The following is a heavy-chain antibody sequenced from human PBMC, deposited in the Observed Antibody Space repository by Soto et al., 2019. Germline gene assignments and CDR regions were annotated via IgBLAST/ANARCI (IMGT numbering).Heavy chain of an antibody. V-gene: IGHV4-34*01. D-gene: IGHD3-10*01. J-gene: IGHJ6*03. CDR1: GGSFSGYY. Sequence: PSETLSLTCAVYGGSFSGYYWSWIRQPPGKGLEWIGEINHSGSTNYNPSLKSRVTISVDTSRNQFSLKLSSVTAADTAVYYCARACITMVRVDAIMKGNYYMDVWSKGTTVTVSS. CDR3: ARACITMVRVDAIMKGNYYMDV. CDR2: INHSGST.